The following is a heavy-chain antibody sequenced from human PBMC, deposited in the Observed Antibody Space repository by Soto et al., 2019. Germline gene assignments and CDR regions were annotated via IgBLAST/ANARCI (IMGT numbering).Heavy chain of an antibody. J-gene: IGHJ4*02. Sequence: QMQLVQSGPEVKKPGTSGKVSCKASGFTFTSSAVQWERQARGQRLEWIGWIVVGSGNTNYSQKFQERVTITRDMSTSTDYMELSSLRTEDTAVYYCAADRTYCGGGCYVDWGQGTLVTVSS. CDR1: GFTFTSSA. D-gene: IGHD2-21*02. CDR2: IVVGSGNT. V-gene: IGHV1-58*01. CDR3: AADRTYCGGGCYVD.